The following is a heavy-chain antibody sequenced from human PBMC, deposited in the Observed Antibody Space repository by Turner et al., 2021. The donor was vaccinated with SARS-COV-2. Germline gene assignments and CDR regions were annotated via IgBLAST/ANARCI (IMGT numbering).Heavy chain of an antibody. CDR2: ISYDGSNK. CDR1: EFTFSSYG. J-gene: IGHJ4*02. CDR3: AKGPWYNYDSSGLPYYFDY. D-gene: IGHD3-22*01. Sequence: QVQLVESGGGVVQPGRSLRLSCAASEFTFSSYGMHWVRQAPGKGLEWVAVISYDGSNKYYADSVKGRFTISRDNSKNTLYLQMNSLRAEDTAVYYCAKGPWYNYDSSGLPYYFDYWGQGTLVTVSS. V-gene: IGHV3-30*18.